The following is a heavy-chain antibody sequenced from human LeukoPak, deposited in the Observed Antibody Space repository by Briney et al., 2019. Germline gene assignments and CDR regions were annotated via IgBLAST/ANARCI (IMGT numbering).Heavy chain of an antibody. Sequence: GSVKVSCKASGYTFTGYYMHWVRQAPGQGLEWMGWINPNSGGTNYAQKFQGRVTMTRDTSISTAYMELSRLRSDDTAVYYCARDGVGGVYGDYGYFDLWGRGTLVTVSS. CDR3: ARDGVGGVYGDYGYFDL. J-gene: IGHJ2*01. D-gene: IGHD4-17*01. CDR1: GYTFTGYY. CDR2: INPNSGGT. V-gene: IGHV1-2*02.